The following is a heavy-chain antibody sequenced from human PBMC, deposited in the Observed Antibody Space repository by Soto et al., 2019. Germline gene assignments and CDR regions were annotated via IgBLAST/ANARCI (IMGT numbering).Heavy chain of an antibody. CDR1: GGSVRGYY. J-gene: IGHJ6*03. D-gene: IGHD2-2*01. CDR2: INHSGTT. CDR3: ARGGEYQLLLRDYYYFTMDV. Sequence: QVQLHQWGAGLLKPSETLSLTCAVHGGSVRGYYWTWIRQSPEKGLEWIGEINHSGTTNYSPSLKTRVTISVDTSKNQFSLILSSVTAADTAVYYCARGGEYQLLLRDYYYFTMDVWGTGTTVTVS. V-gene: IGHV4-34*01.